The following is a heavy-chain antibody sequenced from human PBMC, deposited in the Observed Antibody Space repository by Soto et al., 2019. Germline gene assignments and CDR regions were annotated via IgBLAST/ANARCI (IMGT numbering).Heavy chain of an antibody. Sequence: EVQLLESGGGLVQPGGSLRLSCAASGFTFSSYAMSWVRQAPGKGLEWVSAISGSGGSTYYADSVKGRFTISRDNSKNTLYLQMNSLRAEDTAVYYCAKIPGGLRGNYWYLDLWGSGTLVTLSS. CDR1: GFTFSSYA. J-gene: IGHJ2*01. D-gene: IGHD4-17*01. CDR2: ISGSGGST. CDR3: AKIPGGLRGNYWYLDL. V-gene: IGHV3-23*01.